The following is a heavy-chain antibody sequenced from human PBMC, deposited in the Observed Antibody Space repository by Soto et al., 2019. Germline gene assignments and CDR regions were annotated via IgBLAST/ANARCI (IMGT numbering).Heavy chain of an antibody. D-gene: IGHD5-18*01. Sequence: QVQLVESGGGVVQPGRSLRLSCAASGFSFSSYGMHWVRQAPGKGLEWVAVISYDGSNKYYADSVKGRFTISRDNSKNTLYLQMNSLRAEDTAVYYCAKDIRGYSYGPDYWGQGTLVTVSS. CDR3: AKDIRGYSYGPDY. CDR2: ISYDGSNK. J-gene: IGHJ4*02. CDR1: GFSFSSYG. V-gene: IGHV3-30*18.